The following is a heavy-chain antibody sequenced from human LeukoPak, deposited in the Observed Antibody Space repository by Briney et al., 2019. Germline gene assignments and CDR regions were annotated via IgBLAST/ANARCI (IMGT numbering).Heavy chain of an antibody. D-gene: IGHD6-13*01. CDR3: AREAYSSSWYGEFDY. CDR1: GFTFSSYS. V-gene: IGHV3-48*01. CDR2: IGAAGSTI. Sequence: GGSLRLSCAASGFTFSSYSMNWVRQAPGKGLEWVSYIGAAGSTIYYADSVKGRFTISRDNAKNSLFLQMNSLRAEDTAVYYCAREAYSSSWYGEFDYWGQGTLVTVSS. J-gene: IGHJ4*02.